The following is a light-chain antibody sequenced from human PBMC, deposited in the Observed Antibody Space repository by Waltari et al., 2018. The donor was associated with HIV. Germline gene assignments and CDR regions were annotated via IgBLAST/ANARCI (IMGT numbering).Light chain of an antibody. CDR3: QQRSNWPRT. CDR2: DAS. Sequence: EIVLTQSPATLSLSPGQRATLSCRASQSVDIYLAWYQQRPGQAPRLLIYDASNRATGIPARFSGSGSGTDFTLTISSLEPEDFAVYYCQQRSNWPRTFGQGTKVEVK. J-gene: IGKJ1*01. CDR1: QSVDIY. V-gene: IGKV3-11*01.